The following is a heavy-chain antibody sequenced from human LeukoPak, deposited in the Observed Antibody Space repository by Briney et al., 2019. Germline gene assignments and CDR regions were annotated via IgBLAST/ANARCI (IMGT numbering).Heavy chain of an antibody. D-gene: IGHD3-3*01. Sequence: GASVKVSCKASGYTFTGYYMHWVRQAPGQGLEWMGWINPNSGGTNYAQKFQGRVTMTRDTSISTAYMELSRLRSDDTAVYYCARANYDFWSGYWAYYYYYMDVWGKGTTVTVSS. CDR2: INPNSGGT. J-gene: IGHJ6*03. CDR3: ARANYDFWSGYWAYYYYYMDV. V-gene: IGHV1-2*02. CDR1: GYTFTGYY.